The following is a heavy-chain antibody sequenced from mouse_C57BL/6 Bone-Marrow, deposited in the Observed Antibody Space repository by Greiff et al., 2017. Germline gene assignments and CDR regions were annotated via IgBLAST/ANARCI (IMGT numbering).Heavy chain of an antibody. CDR1: GFSLTSYA. Sequence: VMLVESGPGLVAPSQSLSITCTVSGFSLTSYAISWVRQPPGKGLEWLGVIWTCGGTNYNSALKSRLSISKDNSKSQVFLKMNSLQTDDTARYYCARGRYYGSSLSYAMDYWGQGTSVTVSS. D-gene: IGHD1-1*01. CDR2: IWTCGGT. CDR3: ARGRYYGSSLSYAMDY. J-gene: IGHJ4*01. V-gene: IGHV2-9-1*01.